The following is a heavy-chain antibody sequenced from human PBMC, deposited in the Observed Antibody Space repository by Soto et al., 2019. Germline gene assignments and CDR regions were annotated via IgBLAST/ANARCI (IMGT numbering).Heavy chain of an antibody. CDR3: AKGGPGKDIVVVPAVSYYYYGMDV. CDR2: ISWDGGST. V-gene: IGHV3-43*01. D-gene: IGHD2-2*01. J-gene: IGHJ6*02. CDR1: GFTFDDYT. Sequence: GGSLRLSCAASGFTFDDYTMHWVRQAPGKGLEWVSLISWDGGSTYYADSVKGRFTISRDNSKNSLYLQMNSLRTEDTALYYCAKGGPGKDIVVVPAVSYYYYGMDVWGQGTTVTVSS.